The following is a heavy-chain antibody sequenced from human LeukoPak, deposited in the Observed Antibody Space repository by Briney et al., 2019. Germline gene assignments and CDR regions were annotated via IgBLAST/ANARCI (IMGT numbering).Heavy chain of an antibody. CDR1: GFSFSSYG. D-gene: IGHD6-13*01. Sequence: PGGSPRLSCAASGFSFSSYGMSWVRHAPGKGLEGVSAIGGADGSTWYPDSVKGRFTISRDNSKNTVYLQMNRLRAEDTAVYYCAKDCRWPNDAFDLWGQGTMVTVSS. V-gene: IGHV3-23*01. CDR3: AKDCRWPNDAFDL. J-gene: IGHJ3*01. CDR2: IGGADGST.